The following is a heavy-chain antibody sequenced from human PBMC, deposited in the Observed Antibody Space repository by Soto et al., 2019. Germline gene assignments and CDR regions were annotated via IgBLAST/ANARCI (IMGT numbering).Heavy chain of an antibody. CDR1: GFTVNSNY. Sequence: EVQVLATGGGLIQPGGSLRLSFAASGFTVNSNYMSWVRQAPGEGLQWVSITNTGGTTYYADSVTGRFTVSRDNSKNTLYLQMNSLRAEDTAVYYCPKGDGFNLAVWGQGTTVRVSS. D-gene: IGHD1-26*01. CDR3: PKGDGFNLAV. V-gene: IGHV3-53*02. J-gene: IGHJ6*02. CDR2: TNTGGTT.